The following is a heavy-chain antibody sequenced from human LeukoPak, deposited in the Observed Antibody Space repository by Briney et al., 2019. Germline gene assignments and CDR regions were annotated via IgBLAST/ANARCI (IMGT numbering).Heavy chain of an antibody. Sequence: GGSLRLSCAASGFTFSSYWMHWVRQAPGKGLVWVSRINTDGSSTSYADSVKGRFTISRDNAKNTLYLQMNSLRAEDTAVYYCARAGIVVVPAAQETYYYYYMDVWGKGTTVTVSS. CDR3: ARAGIVVVPAAQETYYYYYMDV. CDR1: GFTFSSYW. J-gene: IGHJ6*03. V-gene: IGHV3-74*01. CDR2: INTDGSST. D-gene: IGHD2-2*01.